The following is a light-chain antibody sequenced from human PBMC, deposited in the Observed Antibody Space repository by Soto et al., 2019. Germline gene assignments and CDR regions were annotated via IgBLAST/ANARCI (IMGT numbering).Light chain of an antibody. J-gene: IGLJ3*02. CDR2: DVT. V-gene: IGLV2-14*03. Sequence: QSVLTQPASVSGSPGQSITLSCTGTSSEVGGYDHVSWYQHHPGKAPKLIIYDVTVRPSRISPRFSGSKSDNTASLAVSGLQPEDEADYYCSSYTNKDTLLFGGGTKVTVL. CDR3: SSYTNKDTLL. CDR1: SSEVGGYDH.